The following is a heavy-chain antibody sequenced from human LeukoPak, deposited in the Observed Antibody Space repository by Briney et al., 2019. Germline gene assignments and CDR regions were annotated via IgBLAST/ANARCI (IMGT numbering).Heavy chain of an antibody. CDR1: GGTFSSYA. J-gene: IGHJ4*02. D-gene: IGHD2-21*02. V-gene: IGHV1-69*04. CDR2: IIPILGIA. CDR3: ARDRGIGAYCGGDCYI. Sequence: SVKVSCKASGGTFSSYATSWVRQAPGQGLEWMGRIIPILGIANYAQKFQGRVAITADKSTSTAYMELSSLRSEDTAVYYCARDRGIGAYCGGDCYIWGQGTLVTVSS.